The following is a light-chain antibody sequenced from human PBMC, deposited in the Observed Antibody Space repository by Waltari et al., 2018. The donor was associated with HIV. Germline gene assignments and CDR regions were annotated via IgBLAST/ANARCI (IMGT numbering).Light chain of an antibody. CDR1: ESFNIRY. CDR2: GAS. J-gene: IGKJ2*02. CDR3: QQFGSPPPST. Sequence: ENVLTQSPGTLSLSPGERATLSCRNSESFNIRYFAWYQQKPGQAPRLIIYGASNRATGVPDRFSGSGSGTDFTLSISRVEPEDSEIYHCQQFGSPPPSTFGQGTKREIK. V-gene: IGKV3-20*01.